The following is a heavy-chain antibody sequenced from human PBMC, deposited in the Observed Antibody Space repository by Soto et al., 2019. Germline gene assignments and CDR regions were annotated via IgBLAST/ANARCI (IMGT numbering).Heavy chain of an antibody. J-gene: IGHJ4*02. CDR2: IKSKTDSGTI. CDR3: ARGGILTGYPITDY. CDR1: GVTFSNAW. Sequence: GGSLRLSCAAAGVTFSNAWMNWVRQAPGKGLEWVGRIKSKTDSGTIDYAAPVKGRFTISRDDSKNTLYLQMNSLKTEDTAVYYCARGGILTGYPITDYWGQGTLVTVSS. V-gene: IGHV3-15*07. D-gene: IGHD3-9*01.